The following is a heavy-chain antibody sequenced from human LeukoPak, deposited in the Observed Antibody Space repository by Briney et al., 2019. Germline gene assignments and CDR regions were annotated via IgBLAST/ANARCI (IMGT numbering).Heavy chain of an antibody. CDR3: ARESESSGWYDY. V-gene: IGHV3-43*02. Sequence: GGSLRLSCAAPGFMFHDYAIHWVRQAPGKGLEWVSLISGDGGSTFYADSVKGRFTISRDNSKNSLYLQMNSMRSDDTALYYCARESESSGWYDYWGQGTLVTVSS. J-gene: IGHJ4*02. CDR2: ISGDGGST. D-gene: IGHD6-19*01. CDR1: GFMFHDYA.